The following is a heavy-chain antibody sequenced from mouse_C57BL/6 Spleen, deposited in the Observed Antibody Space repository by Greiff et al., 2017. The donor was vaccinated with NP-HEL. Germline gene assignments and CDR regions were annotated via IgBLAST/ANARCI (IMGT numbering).Heavy chain of an antibody. Sequence: EVQLQESGGGLVKPGGSLKLSCAASGFTFSSYTMSWVRQTPEKRLEWVATISGGGGNTYYPDRVKGRFTISRDNAKNTLYLQMSSLRSEDTALYYCARRGFTTVDWYFDVWGTGTTVTVSS. CDR1: GFTFSSYT. V-gene: IGHV5-9*01. D-gene: IGHD1-1*01. CDR2: ISGGGGNT. CDR3: ARRGFTTVDWYFDV. J-gene: IGHJ1*03.